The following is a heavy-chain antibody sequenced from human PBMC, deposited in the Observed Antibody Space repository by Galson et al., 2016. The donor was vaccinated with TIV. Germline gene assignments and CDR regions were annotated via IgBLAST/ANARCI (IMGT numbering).Heavy chain of an antibody. V-gene: IGHV1-8*01. Sequence: SVKVSCKASGYTFTSFDISWIRQAPGQGLEWMGWKSPSNGNTGYAQKFRGRITMTRHPSTTTVYMELSGLTSEDTAVYYCARGHYYDSSGYSFDFWGQGTLVTVPS. J-gene: IGHJ4*02. CDR3: ARGHYYDSSGYSFDF. CDR1: GYTFTSFD. D-gene: IGHD3-22*01. CDR2: KSPSNGNT.